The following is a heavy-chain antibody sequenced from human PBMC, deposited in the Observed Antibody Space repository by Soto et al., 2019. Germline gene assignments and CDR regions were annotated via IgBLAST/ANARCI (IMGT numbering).Heavy chain of an antibody. J-gene: IGHJ5*02. CDR2: IIPIFGTA. Sequence: QVQLVQSGAEVKKPGSSVKVSCKASGGTFSSYAISWVRQAPGQGLEWMGGIIPIFGTANYAQKFQGRVTITADESTSTAYMELSSLRSEDTAVYYCARDLGVTANLRHTSNWFDPWGQGTLVTVSS. V-gene: IGHV1-69*01. CDR3: ARDLGVTANLRHTSNWFDP. CDR1: GGTFSSYA. D-gene: IGHD2-21*02.